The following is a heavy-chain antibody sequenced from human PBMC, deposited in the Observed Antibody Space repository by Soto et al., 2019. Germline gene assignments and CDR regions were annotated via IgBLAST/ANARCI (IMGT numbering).Heavy chain of an antibody. CDR1: GYTFTSYG. D-gene: IGHD6-13*01. V-gene: IGHV1-18*01. J-gene: IGHJ6*02. CDR3: ARSRQLVLGYYYGMDV. CDR2: ISAYNGNT. Sequence: QVQLVQSGAEVKKPGASVKVSCKASGYTFTSYGISWVRQAPGQGLEWMGWISAYNGNTNYAQKLQGRVTMTTGTATSTAYMELRSLRSDDAAVYYCARSRQLVLGYYYGMDVWGQGTTVTVSS.